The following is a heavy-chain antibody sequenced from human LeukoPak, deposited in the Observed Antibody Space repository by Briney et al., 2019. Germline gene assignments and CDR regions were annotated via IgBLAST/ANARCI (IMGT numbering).Heavy chain of an antibody. J-gene: IGHJ2*01. CDR3: ARVHSGSYGYWYFDL. Sequence: SETLSLTCTVSGGSISSYYWSWIRQPPGKGLEWIGYIYYSGSTNYNPSLKSRVTISVDTSKNQFSLKLSSVTAADTAVYYCARVHSGSYGYWYFDLWGRGTLVTVSS. CDR1: GGSISSYY. D-gene: IGHD1-26*01. V-gene: IGHV4-59*01. CDR2: IYYSGST.